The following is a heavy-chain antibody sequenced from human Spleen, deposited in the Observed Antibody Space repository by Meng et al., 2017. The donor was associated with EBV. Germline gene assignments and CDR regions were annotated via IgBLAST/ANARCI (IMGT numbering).Heavy chain of an antibody. CDR3: ARDFSADPYFQH. CDR2: ISSSGSYI. CDR1: GFTFSGYT. D-gene: IGHD1-26*01. V-gene: IGHV3-21*01. Sequence: GHWVEFGGGRVKSGGSLRLSGAASGFTFSGYTMNWVRQAPGKGLEWVSSISSSGSYIYYADSMKGRFTISRDNADNSLYLQMNSLRAEDTAVYYCARDFSADPYFQHWGQGTLVTVSS. J-gene: IGHJ1*01.